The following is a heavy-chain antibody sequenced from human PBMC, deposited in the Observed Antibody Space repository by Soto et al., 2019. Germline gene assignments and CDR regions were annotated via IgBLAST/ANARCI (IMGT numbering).Heavy chain of an antibody. CDR1: GGSISSSSYY. D-gene: IGHD4-17*01. Sequence: QLQLQESGPGLVKPSETLSLTCTVSGGSISSSSYYWGWIRQPPGKGLEWIGSIYYSGSTYYNPSLKSRVTISVDTPKNQFSLNLSSVTAADTAVYYCATLGRTTVTTGFYFQHWGQGTLVTVSS. V-gene: IGHV4-39*01. J-gene: IGHJ1*01. CDR3: ATLGRTTVTTGFYFQH. CDR2: IYYSGST.